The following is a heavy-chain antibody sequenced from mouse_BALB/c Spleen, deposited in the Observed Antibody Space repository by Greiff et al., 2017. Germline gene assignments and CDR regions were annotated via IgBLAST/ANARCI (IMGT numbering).Heavy chain of an antibody. CDR3: ARPDGSSYGYYAMAY. V-gene: IGHV2-6-7*01. CDR2: IWGDGST. Sequence: VMLVESGPGLVAPSQSLSITCTVSGFSLTGYGVNWVRQPPGKGLEWLGMIWGDGSTDYNSALKSRLSISKDNSKSQVFLKMNSLQTDDTAKYYSARPDGSSYGYYAMAYWGQGTSVTVSS. D-gene: IGHD1-1*01. CDR1: GFSLTGYG. J-gene: IGHJ4*01.